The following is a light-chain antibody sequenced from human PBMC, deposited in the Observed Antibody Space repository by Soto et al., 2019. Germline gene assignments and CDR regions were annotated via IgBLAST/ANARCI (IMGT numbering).Light chain of an antibody. V-gene: IGLV2-14*01. J-gene: IGLJ2*01. Sequence: QSALTQPASVSGSPGQSITISCTGTSSDVGGYNYVSWYQQHPGKAPKLMIYDVSNRPSGVSNRFSGSKSGNTASLTISGLQAEEEADYYCSSYTTSGSLVFGGGTQLT. CDR2: DVS. CDR1: SSDVGGYNY. CDR3: SSYTTSGSLV.